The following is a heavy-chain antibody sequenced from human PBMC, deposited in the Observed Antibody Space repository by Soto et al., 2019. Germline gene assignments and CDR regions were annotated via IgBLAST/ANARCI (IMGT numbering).Heavy chain of an antibody. CDR3: AERVLRRVFGMVTTAEFYCDF. J-gene: IGHJ4*02. CDR2: IYWDDDK. V-gene: IGHV2-5*02. D-gene: IGHD3-3*01. CDR1: GFSLTTSGVG. Sequence: QITLNESGPTVVRPTETLTLTCRFSGFSLTTSGVGVGWILQHPGKAPEWRALIYWDDDKRYRASLPSRRTITMVTSENQVVLPVSDLDPAATASYSWAERVLRRVFGMVTTAEFYCDFWGQGTQVAVSP.